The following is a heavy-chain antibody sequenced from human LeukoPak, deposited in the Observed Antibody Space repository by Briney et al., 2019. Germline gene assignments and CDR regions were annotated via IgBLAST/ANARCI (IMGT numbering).Heavy chain of an antibody. J-gene: IGHJ3*02. CDR3: ARSWTAAFDI. Sequence: GESLKISCAASGFTFISYWMSWVRQAPGKGLEWVANIKQDGSEKYYVDSVKGRFTISRDNAKNSLYLQMNSLRAEDTAVYYCARSWTAAFDIWGQGTMVTVSS. CDR1: GFTFISYW. CDR2: IKQDGSEK. V-gene: IGHV3-7*01. D-gene: IGHD1-1*01.